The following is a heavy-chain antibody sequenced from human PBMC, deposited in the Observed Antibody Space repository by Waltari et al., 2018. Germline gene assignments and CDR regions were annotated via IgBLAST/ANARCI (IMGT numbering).Heavy chain of an antibody. Sequence: EVQLVESGGGLVKPGGSLRLSCAASGFTFSSYSMNWVRQAPGKGLEGVSSISSSSSYIYYADSVKGRFTISRDNAKNSLYLQMNSLRAEDTAVYYCARDAGVGAGFDYWGQGTLVTVSS. CDR2: ISSSSSYI. CDR3: ARDAGVGAGFDY. D-gene: IGHD6-13*01. V-gene: IGHV3-21*01. CDR1: GFTFSSYS. J-gene: IGHJ4*02.